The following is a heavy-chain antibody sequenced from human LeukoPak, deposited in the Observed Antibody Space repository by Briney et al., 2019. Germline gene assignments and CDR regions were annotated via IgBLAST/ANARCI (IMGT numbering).Heavy chain of an antibody. CDR1: GGSLSGNY. CDR3: ARDGRGNGPGSYSFFDY. Sequence: SETLSLTCTVSGGSLSGNYWKWIRQPPGKGLEWIGYMYDSGYTNYNPSLKSRVTISVDTSKIPFSLKLTSVTAAALGVSYCARDGRGNGPGSYSFFDYWGQGTLVTVSS. D-gene: IGHD3-10*01. CDR2: MYDSGYT. J-gene: IGHJ4*02. V-gene: IGHV4-59*01.